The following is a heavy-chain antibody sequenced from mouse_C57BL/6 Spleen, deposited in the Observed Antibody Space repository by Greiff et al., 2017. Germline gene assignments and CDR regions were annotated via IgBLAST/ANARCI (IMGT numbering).Heavy chain of an antibody. V-gene: IGHV1-7*01. J-gene: IGHJ2*01. CDR2: INPSSGYT. CDR1: GYTFTSYW. CDR3: AKIYSNSYSFAC. D-gene: IGHD2-5*01. Sequence: VKLVESGAELAKPGASVKLSCKASGYTFTSYWMNWVKQRPGQGLEWIGYINPSSGYTKYNQKFKDKATLTADNASSTSYMQLSSLTYEDSAIYYCAKIYSNSYSFACWGRGTTLTASS.